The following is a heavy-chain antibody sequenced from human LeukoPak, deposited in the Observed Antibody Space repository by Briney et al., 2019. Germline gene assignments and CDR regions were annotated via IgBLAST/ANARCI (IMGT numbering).Heavy chain of an antibody. J-gene: IGHJ5*02. CDR3: AREGYSSSWSDNWFDP. CDR2: INPNSGGT. D-gene: IGHD6-13*01. CDR1: GYTFTGYY. Sequence: ASVKVSCKASGYTFTGYYMHWVRQAPGQGLEWMGRINPNSGGTNYAQKFKGRVTMTRDTSISTAYMELSRLRSDDTAVYYCAREGYSSSWSDNWFDPWGQGTLVTVSS. V-gene: IGHV1-2*06.